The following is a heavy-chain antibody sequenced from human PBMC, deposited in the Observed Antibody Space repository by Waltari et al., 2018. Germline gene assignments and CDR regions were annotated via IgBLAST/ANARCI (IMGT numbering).Heavy chain of an antibody. CDR3: TTSPMITFGGVIVLY. CDR1: GFTFSNAW. CDR2: IKSKTDGGTT. V-gene: IGHV3-15*01. J-gene: IGHJ4*02. Sequence: EVQLVESGGGLVKPGGSLRLSCAASGFTFSNAWMSWVRQAPGKGLEWVGRIKSKTDGGTTDYAAPVKGRFTISRDDSKNTLYLQMNSLKTEDTAVYYCTTSPMITFGGVIVLYWGQGTLVTVSS. D-gene: IGHD3-16*02.